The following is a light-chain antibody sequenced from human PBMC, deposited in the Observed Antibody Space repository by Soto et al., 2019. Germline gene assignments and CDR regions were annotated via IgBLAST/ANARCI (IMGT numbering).Light chain of an antibody. J-gene: IGKJ3*01. CDR3: QQSYSTLT. CDR2: AAS. V-gene: IGKV1-39*01. Sequence: DIQMTQSPSSLSASVGDRVTITCRARQSISSYLNWYQQKPGKAPKLLIYAASSLQSGVPSRFSGSGSGTYFTLTISSLQPEDFATYYCQQSYSTLTFGPGTKVDI. CDR1: QSISSY.